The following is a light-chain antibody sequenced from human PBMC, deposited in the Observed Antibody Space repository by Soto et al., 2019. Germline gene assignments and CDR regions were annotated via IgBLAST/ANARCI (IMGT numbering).Light chain of an antibody. V-gene: IGLV2-14*01. CDR1: SRDVGGYNY. CDR3: CAYTSSSALV. CDR2: EVS. J-gene: IGLJ1*01. Sequence: QSVLTQPASVSGSLGQSITISCAETSRDVGGYNYVSWYQQHPGKAPKLMIYEVSNRPSGVSLSVSGSKSGTTASLTISGLQAEDEDEYACCAYTSSSALVFGTGTKLTVL.